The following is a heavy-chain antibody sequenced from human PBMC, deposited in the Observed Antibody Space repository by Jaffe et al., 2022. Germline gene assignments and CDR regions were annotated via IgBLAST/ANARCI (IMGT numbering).Heavy chain of an antibody. V-gene: IGHV1-2*06. CDR2: INPNSGGT. J-gene: IGHJ4*02. CDR1: GYTFTGYY. Sequence: QVQLVQSGAEVKKPGASVKVSCKASGYTFTGYYMHWVRQAPGQGLEWMGRINPNSGGTNYAQKFQGRVTMTRDTSISTAYMELSRLRSDDTAVYYCARVLGAYDYIWGSYRYTPPFDYWGQGTLVTVSS. D-gene: IGHD3-16*02. CDR3: ARVLGAYDYIWGSYRYTPPFDY.